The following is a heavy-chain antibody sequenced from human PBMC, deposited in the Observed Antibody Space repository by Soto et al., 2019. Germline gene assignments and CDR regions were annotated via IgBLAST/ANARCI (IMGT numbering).Heavy chain of an antibody. CDR2: IIPIFGTA. CDR3: ARAYPNEMANIHSYYYGMDV. J-gene: IGHJ6*02. Sequence: SVKVSCKASGGTFSSYAISWVRQAPGQGLEWMGGIIPIFGTANYAQKFQGRVTITADESTSTAYMELSSLRSEDTAVYYCARAYPNEMANIHSYYYGMDVWGQGTTVTVSS. CDR1: GGTFSSYA. D-gene: IGHD5-12*01. V-gene: IGHV1-69*13.